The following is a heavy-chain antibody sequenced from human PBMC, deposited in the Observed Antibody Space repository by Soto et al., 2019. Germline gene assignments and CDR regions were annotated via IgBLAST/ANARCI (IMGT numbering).Heavy chain of an antibody. V-gene: IGHV1-69*04. CDR1: GGTFSSYT. J-gene: IGHJ6*03. Sequence: SVKVSCKASGGTFSSYTISWVRQAPGQGLEWMGRIIPILGIANYAQKFQGRVTITADKSTSTAYMELSSLRSEDTAVYYCARERVNDDYYYYMDVWGKGTTVTVSS. D-gene: IGHD1-1*01. CDR2: IIPILGIA. CDR3: ARERVNDDYYYYMDV.